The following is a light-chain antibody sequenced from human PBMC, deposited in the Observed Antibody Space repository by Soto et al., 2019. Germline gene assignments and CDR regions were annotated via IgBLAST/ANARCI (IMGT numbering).Light chain of an antibody. Sequence: DIQMTQSPSSLSVSVGDRVTITCRASQGVTNYLAWFQQKPGKAPRSLIYAASTLQSGVPSRFSGRGSGTDFTLTIINLQPEDFAAYYCLQYNSHPHTFGQGTKVDIK. J-gene: IGKJ2*01. CDR2: AAS. V-gene: IGKV1-16*01. CDR1: QGVTNY. CDR3: LQYNSHPHT.